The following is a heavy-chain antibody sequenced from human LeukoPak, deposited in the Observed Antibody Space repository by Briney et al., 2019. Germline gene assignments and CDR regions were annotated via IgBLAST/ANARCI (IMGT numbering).Heavy chain of an antibody. J-gene: IGHJ5*02. Sequence: ASVKVSCKASGYTFTGYYMHWVRQAPGQGLEWMGWINPNSGGTNYAQKFQGRVTMTRNTSISTAYMELSSLRSEDTAVYYCARGGRRGGSGSYYRNWFDPWGQGTLVTVSS. D-gene: IGHD3-10*01. CDR3: ARGGRRGGSGSYYRNWFDP. V-gene: IGHV1-2*02. CDR1: GYTFTGYY. CDR2: INPNSGGT.